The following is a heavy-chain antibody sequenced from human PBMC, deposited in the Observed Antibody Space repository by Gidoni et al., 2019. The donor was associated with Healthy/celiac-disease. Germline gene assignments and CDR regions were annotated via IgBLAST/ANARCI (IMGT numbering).Heavy chain of an antibody. D-gene: IGHD1-26*01. CDR3: ARGQAGWELSAIDY. J-gene: IGHJ4*02. CDR1: GGTFSSYA. V-gene: IGHV1-69*01. CDR2: IIPIFSTA. Sequence: HVHLVQSGAEVKKPGSSVKVSCKASGGTFSSYAISWVRQAPGQGLGWMGAIIPIFSTANSAQKFQGRVTITADESTSTAYMELSSLRSEDTAVYYCARGQAGWELSAIDYWGQGTLVTVSS.